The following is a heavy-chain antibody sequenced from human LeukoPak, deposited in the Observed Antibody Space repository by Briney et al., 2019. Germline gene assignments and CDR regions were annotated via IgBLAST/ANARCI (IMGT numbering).Heavy chain of an antibody. V-gene: IGHV4-34*01. CDR1: GGSFSGYY. D-gene: IGHD1-26*01. CDR3: ARGVSPKGMGGRRFDY. Sequence: SEILSLTCAVYGGSFSGYYWSWIRQPPGKGLEWIGEIHHSGRTNYNPSLKSRVIISVDTSKNQFSLKLRSVTAAGTAVYYCARGVSPKGMGGRRFDYWGQGTLVTVSS. CDR2: IHHSGRT. J-gene: IGHJ4*02.